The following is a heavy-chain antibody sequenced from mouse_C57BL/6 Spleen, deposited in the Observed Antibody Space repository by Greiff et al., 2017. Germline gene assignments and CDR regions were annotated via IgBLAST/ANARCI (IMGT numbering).Heavy chain of an antibody. CDR1: GFTFSDYY. CDR2: INYDGSST. D-gene: IGHD1-1*02. V-gene: IGHV5-16*01. CDR3: ARDMGIKGLDY. Sequence: EVKVVESEGGLVQPGRSMKLSCTASGFTFSDYYMAWVRQVPEKGLEWVANINYDGSSTYYLDSLKSRFIISRDNAKNILYLQMSSLKSEDTATYYCARDMGIKGLDYWGQGTTLTVSS. J-gene: IGHJ2*01.